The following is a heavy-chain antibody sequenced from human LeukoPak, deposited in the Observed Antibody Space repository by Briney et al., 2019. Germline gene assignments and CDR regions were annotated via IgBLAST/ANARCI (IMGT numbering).Heavy chain of an antibody. CDR2: IHYTGST. D-gene: IGHD2-21*02. CDR3: ARTYMTSARFDP. J-gene: IGHJ5*02. CDR1: GGSISSGGYY. V-gene: IGHV4-31*03. Sequence: SETLSLTCTVSGGSISSGGYYWSWILQHPGKGLEWIGYIHYTGSTYYNASLKSRVTISVDTSKNQFSLKLSSVTAADTAVYYCARTYMTSARFDPWGQGTLVTVSS.